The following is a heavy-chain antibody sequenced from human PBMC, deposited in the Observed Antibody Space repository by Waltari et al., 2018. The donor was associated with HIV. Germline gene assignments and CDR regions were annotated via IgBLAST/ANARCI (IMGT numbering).Heavy chain of an antibody. V-gene: IGHV3-48*02. D-gene: IGHD2-8*01. J-gene: IGHJ5*02. Sequence: LVESGGGLVQPGGSLRLSCAASGFSFSSHCLNWRRQAPGKRLEWLSYISINSATRYYADSVGGRFTISRDNAKNSLFLQMNNLRDDDTAVYYCVAGMASRGFDPWGQGTLVTVSS. CDR1: GFSFSSHC. CDR2: ISINSATR. CDR3: VAGMASRGFDP.